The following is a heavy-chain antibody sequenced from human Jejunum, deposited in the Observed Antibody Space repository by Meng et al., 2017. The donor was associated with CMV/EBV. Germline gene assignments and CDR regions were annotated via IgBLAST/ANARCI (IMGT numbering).Heavy chain of an antibody. CDR1: GGSITSGGHY. J-gene: IGHJ4*02. V-gene: IGHV4-61*02. D-gene: IGHD2-2*01. CDR3: ARDGATSHLYFDY. Sequence: QVQLQESGPGLVKPSETLSLICTVSGGSITSGGHYWTWFRQPAGKGLQWIGRIYSTGSTNYNPSLESRVTMSVDTSMNQFSLKMTSVTAADTAVYFCARDGATSHLYFDYWGLGNLVTVAS. CDR2: IYSTGST.